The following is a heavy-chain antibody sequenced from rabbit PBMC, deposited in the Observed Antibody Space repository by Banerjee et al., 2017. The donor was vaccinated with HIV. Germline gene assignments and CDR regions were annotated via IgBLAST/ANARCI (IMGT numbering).Heavy chain of an antibody. D-gene: IGHD7-1*01. CDR1: GFDLSSYYY. V-gene: IGHV1S45*01. Sequence: QEQLVESGGGLVQPEGSLTLTCTASGFDLSSYYYMCWVRQAPGKGLEWIGCINTGSSGRSHFASWAKGRFTISKTSSTTVTLQLNSLTVADTATYFCARAADDSGAGYKLWGQGTLVTVS. CDR3: ARAADDSGAGYKL. J-gene: IGHJ3*01. CDR2: INTGSSGRS.